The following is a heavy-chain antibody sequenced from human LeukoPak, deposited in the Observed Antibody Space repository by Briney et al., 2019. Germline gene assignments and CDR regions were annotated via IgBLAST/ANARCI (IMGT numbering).Heavy chain of an antibody. Sequence: ASVKVSCKASGYTFTSYGISWVRQAPGQGLEWVGWISAYNGNTNYAQKLQGRVTMTTDTSTSTAYMELRSLRSDDTAVYYCARDRSYCSGGSCYWFDPWGQGTLVTVSS. CDR1: GYTFTSYG. V-gene: IGHV1-18*01. CDR3: ARDRSYCSGGSCYWFDP. J-gene: IGHJ5*02. CDR2: ISAYNGNT. D-gene: IGHD2-15*01.